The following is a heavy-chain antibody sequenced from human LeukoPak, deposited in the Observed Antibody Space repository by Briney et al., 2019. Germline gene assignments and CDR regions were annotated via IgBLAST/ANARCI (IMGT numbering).Heavy chain of an antibody. V-gene: IGHV3-53*01. CDR1: GFTVSSNY. Sequence: GGSLRLSCAASGFTVSSNYMSWVCQAPAKGLEWVSVIYIGGSTYYADSVTGRFTISRDNSKNTLYLQMNSLRAEDTAVYYCARSPLWFGETYFDYWGQGTLVTVSS. J-gene: IGHJ4*02. CDR2: IYIGGST. D-gene: IGHD3-10*01. CDR3: ARSPLWFGETYFDY.